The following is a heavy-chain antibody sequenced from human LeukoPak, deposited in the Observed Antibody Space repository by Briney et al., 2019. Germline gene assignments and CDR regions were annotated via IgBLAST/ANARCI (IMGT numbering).Heavy chain of an antibody. V-gene: IGHV4-34*01. Sequence: SETLSLTCAVSGVSFTGYHWNWIRQPPGKGLEWIGEINHSGSTYHNLSLKSRVTICVDTSKNGFSLKLRSVTAADTAVYYCARDPTTVVTTPYYFDDWGQGTLVTVSS. D-gene: IGHD4-23*01. CDR3: ARDPTTVVTTPYYFDD. CDR1: GVSFTGYH. CDR2: INHSGST. J-gene: IGHJ4*02.